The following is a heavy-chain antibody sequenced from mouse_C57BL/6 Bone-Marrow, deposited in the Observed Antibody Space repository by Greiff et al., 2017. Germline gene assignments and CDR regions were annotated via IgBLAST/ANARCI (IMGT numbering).Heavy chain of an antibody. J-gene: IGHJ4*01. CDR1: GFTFSSYG. V-gene: IGHV5-6*02. CDR2: ISSGGSYT. D-gene: IGHD4-1*01. Sequence: EVKLVESGGDLVKPGGSLKLSCAASGFTFSSYGMSWVRQTPDKRLEWVATISSGGSYTYYADSVKGRFTISRDNAKNTLYLQMSSLKSEDTAMYYCARHWDGYAMDYWGQGTAVTVSS. CDR3: ARHWDGYAMDY.